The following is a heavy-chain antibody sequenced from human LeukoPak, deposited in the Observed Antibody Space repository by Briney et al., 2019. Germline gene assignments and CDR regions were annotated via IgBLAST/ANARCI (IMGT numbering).Heavy chain of an antibody. J-gene: IGHJ4*02. CDR2: INPSGGST. Sequence: ASVKVSCKASGYTFTSYYMHWVRQAPGRGLEWMGIINPSGGSTSYAQKFQGRVTMTRDTSTSTVYMELSSLRSEDTAVYYCARDGWAIVVVTATFPYYFDYWGQGTLVTVSS. CDR1: GYTFTSYY. CDR3: ARDGWAIVVVTATFPYYFDY. V-gene: IGHV1-46*01. D-gene: IGHD2-21*02.